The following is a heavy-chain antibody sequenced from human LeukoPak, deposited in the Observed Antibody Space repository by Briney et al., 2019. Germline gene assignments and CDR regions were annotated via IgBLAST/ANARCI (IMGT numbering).Heavy chain of an antibody. CDR3: AGRSILTGPTEDY. J-gene: IGHJ4*02. Sequence: PSETLSLTCAVYGGSFSGYYWSWIRQPPGKGLEWIGYIYYSGSTNYNPSLKSRVTISVDTSKNQFSLKLSSVTAADTAVYYCAGRSILTGPTEDYWGQGTLVTVSS. CDR1: GGSFSGYY. D-gene: IGHD3-9*01. CDR2: IYYSGST. V-gene: IGHV4-59*08.